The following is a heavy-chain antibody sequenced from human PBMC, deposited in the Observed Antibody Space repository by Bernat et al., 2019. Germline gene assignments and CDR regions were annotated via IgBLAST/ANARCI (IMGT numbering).Heavy chain of an antibody. CDR3: ATPWRATYYYGSSGYYGWDAFDT. V-gene: IGHV4-59*05. Sequence: VQLVESGGGLVQPGRSLRLSCTASGFTFGDYAMSWVRQAPGKGLEWIGSVYSSGSTYYNPSLKGRVTISVDTSKNQFSLKLTSVTAADTAVYYCATPWRATYYYGSSGYYGWDAFDTWGQGTMVTVSS. J-gene: IGHJ3*02. D-gene: IGHD3-22*01. CDR2: VYSSGST. CDR1: GFTFGDYA.